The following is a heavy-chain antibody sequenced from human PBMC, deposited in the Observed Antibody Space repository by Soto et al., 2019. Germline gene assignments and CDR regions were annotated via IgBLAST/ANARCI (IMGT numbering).Heavy chain of an antibody. Sequence: ASVKVSCKASGYTFTGYYMHWVRQAPGQGLEWMGWINPNSGGTNYAQKFQGWVTMTRDTSISTAYMELSRLRSDDTAVYYCARGSGYDSKDFDYWGQGTLVTVSS. CDR1: GYTFTGYY. V-gene: IGHV1-2*04. D-gene: IGHD5-12*01. CDR3: ARGSGYDSKDFDY. CDR2: INPNSGGT. J-gene: IGHJ4*02.